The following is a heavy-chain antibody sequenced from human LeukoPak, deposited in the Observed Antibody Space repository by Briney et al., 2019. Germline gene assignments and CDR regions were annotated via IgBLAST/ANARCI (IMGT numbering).Heavy chain of an antibody. J-gene: IGHJ3*02. V-gene: IGHV3-48*03. CDR1: GFRISSYE. CDR3: AREI. CDR2: ISISGTII. Sequence: GGSLRLSCVASGFRISSYEMNWVRQAPGKGLEWISYISISGTIIYYADSVKGRFTISRDNAKNSVYLQMNSLSVEDTAVYYCAREIWGQGTMVTVSS.